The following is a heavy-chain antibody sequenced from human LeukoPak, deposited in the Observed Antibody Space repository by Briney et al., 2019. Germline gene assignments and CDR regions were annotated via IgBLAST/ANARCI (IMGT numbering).Heavy chain of an antibody. J-gene: IGHJ6*02. CDR2: IWYDGSNK. CDR3: AKTYSSGWFYYYYGMDV. Sequence: PGKSLRLSCTASGFTFSDYGMHWVRQPPGKGLEWVAIIWYDGSNKKYEDSVKGRFTISRDNSKNTLYLQMNSLRAEDTAVYYCAKTYSSGWFYYYYGMDVWGQGTTVTVSS. CDR1: GFTFSDYG. D-gene: IGHD6-19*01. V-gene: IGHV3-33*06.